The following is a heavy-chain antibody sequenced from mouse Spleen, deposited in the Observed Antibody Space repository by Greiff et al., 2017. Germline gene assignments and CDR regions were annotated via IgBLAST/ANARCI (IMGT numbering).Heavy chain of an antibody. J-gene: IGHJ4*01. Sequence: QVQLKQSGAELVRPGASVKISCKASGYAFSSYWMNWVKQRPGKGLEWIGRIYPGDGDTNYNGKFKGKATLTADKSSSTAYMQLSSLTSEDSAVYCCARELLRGDYAMDYWGQGTSVTVSS. CDR3: ARELLRGDYAMDY. CDR1: GYAFSSYW. D-gene: IGHD1-1*01. CDR2: IYPGDGDT. V-gene: IGHV1-82*01.